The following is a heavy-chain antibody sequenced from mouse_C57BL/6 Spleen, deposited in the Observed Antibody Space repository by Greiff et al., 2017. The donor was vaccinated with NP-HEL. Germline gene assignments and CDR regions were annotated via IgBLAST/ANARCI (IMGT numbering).Heavy chain of an antibody. J-gene: IGHJ3*01. CDR3: ARKDYYYVELAY. V-gene: IGHV1-7*01. Sequence: QVQLKESGAELAKPGASVTLSCKASGYTFTSYWMHWVNQRPGQGLEWIGYINPSSGDTTYNQKFKDKATLTADKSSSTAYMQLSSLTYEDSAVYYGARKDYYYVELAYWGQGTLVTVSA. CDR1: GYTFTSYW. CDR2: INPSSGDT. D-gene: IGHD2-4*01.